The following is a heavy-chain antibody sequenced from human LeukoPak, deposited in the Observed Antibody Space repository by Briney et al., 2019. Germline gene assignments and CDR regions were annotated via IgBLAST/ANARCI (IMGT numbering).Heavy chain of an antibody. CDR2: ISSGSTYI. Sequence: GGSLRLSRAASGFSFSTYYVNWVRQAPGKGLEWVACISSGSTYIFYADSVRGRFAVSRDKAKNSLYLQMNSLRADDTAVYYCVRENHGSFDYWGRGSLVTVSS. V-gene: IGHV3-21*01. CDR3: VRENHGSFDY. J-gene: IGHJ4*02. CDR1: GFSFSTYY. D-gene: IGHD1-14*01.